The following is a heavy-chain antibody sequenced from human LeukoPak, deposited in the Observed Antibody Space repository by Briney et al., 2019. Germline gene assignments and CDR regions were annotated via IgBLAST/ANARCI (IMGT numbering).Heavy chain of an antibody. D-gene: IGHD7-27*01. CDR2: ISSSSGYK. Sequence: TGGSLRLSCAVSGFTFSSYSMTWVRQAPGKGLEWVSSISSSSGYKYYADSVKGRFTVSRDNSKNTLFLQMNSLRAEDTAVYYCAKDGGLWVSAHWGDSWGRGTLVTVSS. CDR1: GFTFSSYS. CDR3: AKDGGLWVSAHWGDS. J-gene: IGHJ4*02. V-gene: IGHV3-21*04.